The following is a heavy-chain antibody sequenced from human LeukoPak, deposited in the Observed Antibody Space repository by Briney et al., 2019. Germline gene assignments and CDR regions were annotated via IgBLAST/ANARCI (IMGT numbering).Heavy chain of an antibody. Sequence: ASVKVSCKASGGTFSSYAISWVRQAPGQGLEWMGGIIPIFGTANYAQKFQGRVTITADESTSTAYMELSSLRSEDTAVYYCARDLGAYYYDSSGLFDYWGQGTLVTVSS. D-gene: IGHD3-22*01. CDR3: ARDLGAYYYDSSGLFDY. CDR1: GGTFSSYA. CDR2: IIPIFGTA. J-gene: IGHJ4*02. V-gene: IGHV1-69*13.